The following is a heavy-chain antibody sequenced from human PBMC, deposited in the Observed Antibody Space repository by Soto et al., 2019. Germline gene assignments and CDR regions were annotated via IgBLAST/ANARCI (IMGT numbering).Heavy chain of an antibody. D-gene: IGHD3-10*01. Sequence: SETLSLTCTVSGDSVTSVSDYWSWIRQPPGKGLEWIGYIYYSGSADYNPSLGSRVTISIDTSKNQFSLKLTSVTAADTAVYYCARGVGFGYYYYHMDLWGQGTTVT. CDR3: ARGVGFGYYYYHMDL. CDR2: IYYSGSA. V-gene: IGHV4-61*01. J-gene: IGHJ6*02. CDR1: GDSVTSVSDY.